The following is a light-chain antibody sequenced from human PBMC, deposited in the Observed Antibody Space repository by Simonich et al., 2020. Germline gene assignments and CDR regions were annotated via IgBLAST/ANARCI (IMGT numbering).Light chain of an antibody. V-gene: IGKV3-11*01. Sequence: EIVLTQSPATLSLSPGERATLSCRASQSVSSYLAWYQQKPGQAPRLLIYDASNRATGIPARFRGSGSGTDSTLTISSLEPEDFAVYYCQQRSNWPPYTFGQGTKLEIK. CDR2: DAS. CDR3: QQRSNWPPYT. J-gene: IGKJ2*01. CDR1: QSVSSY.